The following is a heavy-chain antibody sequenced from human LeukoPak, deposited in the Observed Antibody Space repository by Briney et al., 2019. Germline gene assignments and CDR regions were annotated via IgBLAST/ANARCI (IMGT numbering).Heavy chain of an antibody. V-gene: IGHV3-23*01. CDR3: GRDSCSGGSCYGDY. D-gene: IGHD2-15*01. CDR2: ISGSGGST. Sequence: GGSLRLSCAASGFPFSSSAMTWVRQAPGKGLEWVSGISGSGGSTDYADSVKGRFTISRDNSKNTLYLQMNSLRAEDTAVYYCGRDSCSGGSCYGDYWGQGTLVTVSS. CDR1: GFPFSSSA. J-gene: IGHJ4*02.